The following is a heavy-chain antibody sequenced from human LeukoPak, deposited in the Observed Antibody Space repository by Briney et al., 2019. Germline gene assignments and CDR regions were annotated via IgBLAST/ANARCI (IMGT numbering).Heavy chain of an antibody. CDR2: IKQDGTEK. CDR1: GFTFSNYW. Sequence: GGSLRLSCAASGFTFSNYWMNWVRRAPGKGLQWVANIKQDGTEKYYVDSVRGRFTISRDNAKNSLYLQMNSLRAEDTAVYYCARVRDGSGSYCDYWGQGTLVVVSS. CDR3: ARVRDGSGSYCDY. D-gene: IGHD3-10*01. J-gene: IGHJ4*02. V-gene: IGHV3-7*01.